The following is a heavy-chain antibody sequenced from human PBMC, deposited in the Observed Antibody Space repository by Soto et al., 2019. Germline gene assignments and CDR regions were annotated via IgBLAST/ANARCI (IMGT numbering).Heavy chain of an antibody. CDR2: IYYSGST. Sequence: SETLSLTCTVSGGSISSSSYYWGWIRQSPGKGLEWIGSIYYSGSTYYNPSLKSRVTISVDTSKNQFSLKLSSVTAADTAVYYCARHKGYSSSAIDYWGQGTLVTVSS. CDR1: GGSISSSSYY. V-gene: IGHV4-39*01. J-gene: IGHJ4*02. D-gene: IGHD6-6*01. CDR3: ARHKGYSSSAIDY.